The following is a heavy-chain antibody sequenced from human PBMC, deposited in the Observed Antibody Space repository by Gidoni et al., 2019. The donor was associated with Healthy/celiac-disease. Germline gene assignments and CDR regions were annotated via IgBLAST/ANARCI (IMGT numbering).Heavy chain of an antibody. V-gene: IGHV3-13*04. J-gene: IGHJ6*02. CDR2: IGTAGDT. Sequence: EVQLVESGGGLVQPGGSLRLSCAASGLTFSSYDMHWVRQATGKGLEWVSAIGTAGDTYYPGSVKGRFTISRENAKNSLYLQMNSLRAGDTAVYYCARGGDSGYAGGMDVWGQGTTVTVSS. CDR3: ARGGDSGYAGGMDV. D-gene: IGHD5-12*01. CDR1: GLTFSSYD.